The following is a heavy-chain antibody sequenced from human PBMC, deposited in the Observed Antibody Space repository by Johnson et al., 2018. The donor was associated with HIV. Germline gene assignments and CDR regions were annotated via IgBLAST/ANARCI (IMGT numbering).Heavy chain of an antibody. J-gene: IGHJ3*02. V-gene: IGHV3-7*01. CDR1: GFTFSSYW. Sequence: VQLVESGGGLVQPGRSLRLSCAASGFTFSSYWMNWVRQAPGKGLEWVANIKQDGSETYYVDAVKGRFTISRDNAKNSLFLQMNSLRVEDTAVYYCARGDYDILTGYAFDIWGQGTMVTVSS. D-gene: IGHD3-9*01. CDR3: ARGDYDILTGYAFDI. CDR2: IKQDGSET.